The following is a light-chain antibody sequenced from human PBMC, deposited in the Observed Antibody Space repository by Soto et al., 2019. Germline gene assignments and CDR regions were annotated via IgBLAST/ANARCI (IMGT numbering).Light chain of an antibody. V-gene: IGKV3-11*01. Sequence: EIVMTQSPATLSVSPGERATLSCRASQSISSNLAWYQQKPGQAPRLLIYGASIRDTDIPVRFSGSGSGTDFTLTISSLEPEDFAVYYCQQRSNWPLTFGGGTKVDIK. CDR1: QSISSN. J-gene: IGKJ4*01. CDR2: GAS. CDR3: QQRSNWPLT.